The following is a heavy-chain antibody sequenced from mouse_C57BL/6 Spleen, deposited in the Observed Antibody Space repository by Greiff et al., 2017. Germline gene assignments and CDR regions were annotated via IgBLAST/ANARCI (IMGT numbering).Heavy chain of an antibody. CDR2: IDPSDSET. D-gene: IGHD1-1*02. Sequence: QVQLQQPGAELVRPGSSVKLSCKASGYTFTSYWMHWVKQRPIQGLEWIGNIDPSDSETHYNQKFKDKATLAVDKSSSTAYMQISSLTSENSAVYYCARGGYGRYYFDYWGQGTTLTVSS. V-gene: IGHV1-52*01. J-gene: IGHJ2*01. CDR3: ARGGYGRYYFDY. CDR1: GYTFTSYW.